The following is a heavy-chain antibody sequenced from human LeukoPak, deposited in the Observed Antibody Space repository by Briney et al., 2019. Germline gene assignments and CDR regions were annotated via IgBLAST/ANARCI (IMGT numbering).Heavy chain of an antibody. CDR1: GYTFTSYD. Sequence: ASVKVSCKASGYTFTSYDINWVRQAPGQGLEWMGWINPNSGGTNYAQKFQGRVTMTRDTSISTAYMELSRLRSDDTAVYYCASTGSKWDFDYWGQGTLVTVSS. J-gene: IGHJ4*02. CDR2: INPNSGGT. CDR3: ASTGSKWDFDY. V-gene: IGHV1-2*02. D-gene: IGHD1-26*01.